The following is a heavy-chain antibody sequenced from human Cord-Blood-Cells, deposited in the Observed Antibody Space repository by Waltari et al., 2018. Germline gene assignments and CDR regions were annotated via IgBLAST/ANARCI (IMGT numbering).Heavy chain of an antibody. CDR2: INHSGST. CDR3: ARKTGTTAFDI. J-gene: IGHJ3*02. D-gene: IGHD1-1*01. V-gene: IGHV4-34*01. CDR1: GGSFSGYY. Sequence: QVQLQQWGAGLLKPSETLSLTCAVYGGSFSGYYWSWIRQPPGKGLEGIGEINHSGSTNYNPSLKSRVTISVDTSKNQFSLKLSSVTAADTAVYYCARKTGTTAFDIWGQGTMVTVSS.